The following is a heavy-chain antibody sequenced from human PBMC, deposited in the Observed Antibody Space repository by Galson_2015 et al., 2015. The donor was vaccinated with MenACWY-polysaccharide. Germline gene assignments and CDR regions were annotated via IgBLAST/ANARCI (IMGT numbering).Heavy chain of an antibody. CDR3: VKGLGYCPRASCYEDY. CDR2: SLDSGRGT. Sequence: LRLSCAGSGFTFGNHPLNWVRQAPGKGLEWVSVSLDSGRGTYYADSVKGRFSISRDISKNTLYLQMNSLRVDDTAIYYCVKGLGYCPRASCYEDYWGQGTLVTVSS. D-gene: IGHD2-2*01. V-gene: IGHV3-23*01. CDR1: GFTFGNHP. J-gene: IGHJ4*02.